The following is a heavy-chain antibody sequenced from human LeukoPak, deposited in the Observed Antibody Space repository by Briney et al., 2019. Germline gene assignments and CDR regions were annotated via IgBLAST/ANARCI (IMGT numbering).Heavy chain of an antibody. CDR3: ARADLYYYGSGKDYYYYYGMDV. Sequence: PSETLSLTCTVSGGSISSYYWSWIRQPAGKGLEWIGRIYTSGSTNYNPSLKSRVTMSVDTSKNQFSLKLSSVTAADTAVYYCARADLYYYGSGKDYYYYYGMDVWGQGTTVTVSS. V-gene: IGHV4-4*07. J-gene: IGHJ6*02. D-gene: IGHD3-10*01. CDR1: GGSISSYY. CDR2: IYTSGST.